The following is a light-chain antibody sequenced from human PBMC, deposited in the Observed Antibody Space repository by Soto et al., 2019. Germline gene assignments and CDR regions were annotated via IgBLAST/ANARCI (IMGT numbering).Light chain of an antibody. CDR1: QTVGSSY. V-gene: IGKV3-20*01. CDR2: GTS. J-gene: IGKJ3*01. CDR3: QQYGSSLIFT. Sequence: EIVLTQSPGTLSLSPGERATLSCRASQTVGSSYLAWYQQKPGQAPRLLIYGTSTRATGIPDRFSGSGSGTDFTLTINRLDPADFAVYYCQQYGSSLIFTFGPGTKVDIK.